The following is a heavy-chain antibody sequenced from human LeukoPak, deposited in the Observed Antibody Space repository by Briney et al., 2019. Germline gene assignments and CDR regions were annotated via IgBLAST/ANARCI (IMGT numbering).Heavy chain of an antibody. CDR2: ISAYNGNT. CDR3: ARGGMGVIKDYYFDY. V-gene: IGHV1-18*01. D-gene: IGHD2-21*01. J-gene: IGHJ4*02. Sequence: ASVKVSCKASGYTFTSYGISWVRQAPGQGLEWMGWISAYNGNTNYAQKLQGRVTMTTDTSTSTAYMELRSLRSDDTAVYYCARGGMGVIKDYYFDYWGQGTLVTVSS. CDR1: GYTFTSYG.